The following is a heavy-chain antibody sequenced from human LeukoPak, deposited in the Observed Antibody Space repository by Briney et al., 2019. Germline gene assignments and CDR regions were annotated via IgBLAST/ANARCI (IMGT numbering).Heavy chain of an antibody. J-gene: IGHJ4*02. Sequence: GGSLRLSCAASGFTFSSYAMSWVRQAPGKGLEWVSAISGSGGSTYYADSVKGRFTISRDNSKNTLYLQMNSLRAEDTAVYYCAKGYTWNNIRLLDYWGQGTLVTVSS. D-gene: IGHD1/OR15-1a*01. CDR2: ISGSGGST. CDR1: GFTFSSYA. V-gene: IGHV3-23*01. CDR3: AKGYTWNNIRLLDY.